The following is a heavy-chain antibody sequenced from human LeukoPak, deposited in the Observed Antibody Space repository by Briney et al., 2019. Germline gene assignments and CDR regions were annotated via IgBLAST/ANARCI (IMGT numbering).Heavy chain of an antibody. Sequence: GGSLRLSCAASGFTFSSYSMNWVRQAPGKGLEWVSSISSRSSYIYYADSVKGRFTISRDNAKNSLYLQMNSLRAEDTAVYYCARRYCSSTSCYTSYYYYMDVWGKGTTVTVSS. J-gene: IGHJ6*03. CDR2: ISSRSSYI. CDR1: GFTFSSYS. CDR3: ARRYCSSTSCYTSYYYYMDV. V-gene: IGHV3-21*01. D-gene: IGHD2-2*02.